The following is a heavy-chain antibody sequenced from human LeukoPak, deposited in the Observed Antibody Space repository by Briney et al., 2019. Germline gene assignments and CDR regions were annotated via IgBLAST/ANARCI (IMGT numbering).Heavy chain of an antibody. D-gene: IGHD2-15*01. CDR2: TIPFYGAT. CDR1: GGTFRSST. J-gene: IGHJ4*02. Sequence: SVKVSCKVSGGTFRSSTTNWVRQAPGQGLEWMGGTIPFYGATNYAQKFQGRVTITADESTGTVYMELRSLRSEDTAVYYCARMQGYAYSDYWGQGTLVTVSS. CDR3: ARMQGYAYSDY. V-gene: IGHV1-69*13.